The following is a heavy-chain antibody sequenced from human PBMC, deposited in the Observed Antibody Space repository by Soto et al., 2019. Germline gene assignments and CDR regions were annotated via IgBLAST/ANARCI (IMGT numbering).Heavy chain of an antibody. Sequence: SETLSLTCAVYGGSFNGYYCTWIRQPPGKGLEWIGEINHSGSTNYNPSLKSRVTISVDTSKNQFSLKLSSVTAADTAVYYCARGYGNNFDYWGQGTLVTVSS. D-gene: IGHD4-17*01. CDR2: INHSGST. J-gene: IGHJ4*02. CDR1: GGSFNGYY. V-gene: IGHV4-34*01. CDR3: ARGYGNNFDY.